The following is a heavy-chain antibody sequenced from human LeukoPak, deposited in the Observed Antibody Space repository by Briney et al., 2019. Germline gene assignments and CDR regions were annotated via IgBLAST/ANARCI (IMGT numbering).Heavy chain of an antibody. CDR3: ASGRQLGY. Sequence: GGSLRLSCVVSGFTLGDYYMSWIRQAPGRGLEWISHISPSSSDTDYADSVRGRFTISRDNARNSLYLQMNSLRAEDTAVYYCASGRQLGYWGQGTLVTVSS. J-gene: IGHJ4*02. V-gene: IGHV3-11*06. CDR1: GFTLGDYY. D-gene: IGHD6-13*01. CDR2: ISPSSSDT.